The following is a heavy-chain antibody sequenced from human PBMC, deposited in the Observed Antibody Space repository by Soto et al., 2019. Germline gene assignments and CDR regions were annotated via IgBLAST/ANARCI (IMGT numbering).Heavy chain of an antibody. CDR3: ARHHGPTTSENWFDP. Sequence: SVKVSCKASGYTFFTYDISWVRQAAARGREWMGWISTYSGDTKYAQKFQGRVTMTTDTSATTAYLELRSLRSDDTAVYYCARHHGPTTSENWFDPWGQGTLVTVSS. J-gene: IGHJ5*02. CDR1: GYTFFTYD. CDR2: ISTYSGDT. D-gene: IGHD5-12*01. V-gene: IGHV1-18*01.